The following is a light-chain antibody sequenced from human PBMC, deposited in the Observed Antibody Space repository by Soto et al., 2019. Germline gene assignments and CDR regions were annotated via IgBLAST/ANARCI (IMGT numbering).Light chain of an antibody. CDR1: QDISTY. V-gene: IGKV1-9*01. CDR2: VAS. Sequence: DIQLTQSPSFLSASVGDRVTLTCRASQDISTYLAWFQQKPGKAPNLLIYVASTLQDGVPSRFSGSGSGTEITLTIHHPQPEGFATFFCQKVYRYPLTFGGGTEVEIK. CDR3: QKVYRYPLT. J-gene: IGKJ4*01.